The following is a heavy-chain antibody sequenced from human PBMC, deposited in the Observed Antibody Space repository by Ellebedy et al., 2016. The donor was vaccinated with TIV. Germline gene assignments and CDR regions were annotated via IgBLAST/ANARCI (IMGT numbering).Heavy chain of an antibody. Sequence: GGSLRLSCAASGSTLSSYGMHWVRQAPGKGLEWVAVIWYDGSNEYYADSVKGRFTISRDNSKNTLYLQMNSLRAEDTAIYYCARGEYQSYYFGMDVWGQGTTVTVSS. CDR1: GSTLSSYG. J-gene: IGHJ6*02. D-gene: IGHD4-17*01. CDR2: IWYDGSNE. CDR3: ARGEYQSYYFGMDV. V-gene: IGHV3-33*03.